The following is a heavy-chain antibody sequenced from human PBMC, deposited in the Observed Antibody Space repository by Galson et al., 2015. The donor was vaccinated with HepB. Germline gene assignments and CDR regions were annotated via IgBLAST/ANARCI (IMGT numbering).Heavy chain of an antibody. D-gene: IGHD4-23*01. V-gene: IGHV3-72*01. CDR1: GFSFSDHY. J-gene: IGHJ4*02. Sequence: SLRLSCAVSGFSFSDHYIDWVRQAPGKGLEWVGRSRNKPKGYSTAYAASVKGRFTVSREDSKNSGFLQMNSLRSEDTAVYYCARSEVTTVVTDFDSWGQGTLVTVSS. CDR3: ARSEVTTVVTDFDS. CDR2: SRNKPKGYST.